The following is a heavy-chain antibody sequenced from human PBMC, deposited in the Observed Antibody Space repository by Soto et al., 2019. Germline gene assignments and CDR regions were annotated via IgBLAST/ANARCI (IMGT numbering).Heavy chain of an antibody. CDR2: IIPILGIA. Sequence: QVQLVQSGAEVKKPGSSVKVSCKASGGTFSSYTISWVRQAPGQGLEWMGRIIPILGIANYAQKFQGRVTITAEKSTSTAYMELSSLRSEDTAVYYCASPLMTTVTPVDYWGQGTLVTVSS. D-gene: IGHD4-4*01. V-gene: IGHV1-69*02. CDR3: ASPLMTTVTPVDY. J-gene: IGHJ4*02. CDR1: GGTFSSYT.